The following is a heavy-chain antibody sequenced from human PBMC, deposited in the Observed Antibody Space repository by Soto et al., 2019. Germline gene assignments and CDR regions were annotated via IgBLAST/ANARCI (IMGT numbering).Heavy chain of an antibody. J-gene: IGHJ4*02. V-gene: IGHV4-31*03. CDR2: IYYSGST. Sequence: PSETLSLTCTVSGGSFGSGGYYWSWIRQLPGKGLEWIGYIYYSGSTYYNPSLKSRFTISLDTSKNQFSLKLSSVTAADTAVYYCARATSFSGHHGYWGQGTLVTAPQ. CDR1: GGSFGSGGYY. CDR3: ARATSFSGHHGY. D-gene: IGHD2-8*02.